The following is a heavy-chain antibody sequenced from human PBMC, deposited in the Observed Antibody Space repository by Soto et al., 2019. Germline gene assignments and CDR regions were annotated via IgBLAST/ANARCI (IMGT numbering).Heavy chain of an antibody. V-gene: IGHV3-33*01. CDR1: EFIFRSYG. CDR3: AGEADSGLLRFGNPDY. J-gene: IGHJ4*02. D-gene: IGHD3-10*01. Sequence: QVQLVESGGGVVQPGRSLRLSCAASEFIFRSYGMHWVRQAPGKGLEWAAFIWYDSTNEFYADSVRGRFTISRDNSKNTLYLQMNSLRADDTAVYYCAGEADSGLLRFGNPDYWGQGTLVTVSS. CDR2: IWYDSTNE.